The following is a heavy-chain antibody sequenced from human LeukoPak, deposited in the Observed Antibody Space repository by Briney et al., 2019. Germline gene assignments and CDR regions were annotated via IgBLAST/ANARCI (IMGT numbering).Heavy chain of an antibody. Sequence: SVKVSCKASGGTFGSYAISWVRQAPGQGLEWMGGIIPIFGTANYAQKFQGRVTITADESTSTAYMELSSLRSEDTAVYYCARERIEHETYYYDSSGYYPRYFQHWGQGTLVTVSS. CDR2: IIPIFGTA. CDR1: GGTFGSYA. V-gene: IGHV1-69*13. CDR3: ARERIEHETYYYDSSGYYPRYFQH. D-gene: IGHD3-22*01. J-gene: IGHJ1*01.